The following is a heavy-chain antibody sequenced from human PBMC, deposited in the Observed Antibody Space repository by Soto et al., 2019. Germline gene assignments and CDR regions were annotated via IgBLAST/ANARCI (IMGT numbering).Heavy chain of an antibody. J-gene: IGHJ2*01. V-gene: IGHV3-23*01. CDR1: GFTFSNYA. CDR3: AKNRGSGSYTNWNFDV. CDR2: IHGGSDYT. D-gene: IGHD1-26*01. Sequence: EVQVLESGGGLVQPGGSLRLSCAASGFTFSNYAMSWVRQAPGKGLEWVSTIHGGSDYTHYTDSVKGRFTISRDNSRNTLFLQMNSLRAEDTAVYYCAKNRGSGSYTNWNFDVWGRGTLVTVSS.